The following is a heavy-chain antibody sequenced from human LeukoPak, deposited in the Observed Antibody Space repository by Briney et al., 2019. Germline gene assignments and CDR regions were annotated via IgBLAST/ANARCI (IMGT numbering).Heavy chain of an antibody. CDR3: ARDGLDSSGWYRYYYYGMDV. Sequence: GGSLRLSCAASGFTFSSYEMNWVRQAPGKGLEWVSYISSSGSTIYYADSVKGRFTISRDNAKNSLYLQVNSLRAEDTAVYYCARDGLDSSGWYRYYYYGMDVWGQGTTVTVSS. J-gene: IGHJ6*02. CDR1: GFTFSSYE. V-gene: IGHV3-48*03. D-gene: IGHD6-19*01. CDR2: ISSSGSTI.